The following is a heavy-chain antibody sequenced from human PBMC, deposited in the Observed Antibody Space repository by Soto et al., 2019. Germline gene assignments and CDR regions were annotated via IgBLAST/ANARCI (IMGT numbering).Heavy chain of an antibody. CDR3: VRPVYDLDSRPAFDS. V-gene: IGHV3-74*01. D-gene: IGHD3-22*01. Sequence: EVQLGESGGGLVQPGGSLRLSCVASGFTFSRYWMHWVRQAPGTGLVWVSRINTDKSTLSYADSVEGRFTISRDNARNTLYLQMDSLRAEDTAIYYCVRPVYDLDSRPAFDSWGQGTRVTVSA. CDR1: GFTFSRYW. J-gene: IGHJ4*02. CDR2: INTDKSTL.